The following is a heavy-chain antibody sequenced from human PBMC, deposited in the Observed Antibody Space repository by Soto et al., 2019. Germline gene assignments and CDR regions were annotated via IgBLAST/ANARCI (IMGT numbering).Heavy chain of an antibody. CDR1: GGSISSSSYY. Sequence: PSETLSLTCTVSGGSISSSSYYWGWIRQPPGKGLEWIGSIYYSGSTYYNPSLKSRVTISVDTSKNQFSLKLSSVTAADTAVYYCARYYYDSSGYWGWFDPWGQGTPVTVYS. CDR3: ARYYYDSSGYWGWFDP. CDR2: IYYSGST. D-gene: IGHD3-22*01. V-gene: IGHV4-39*01. J-gene: IGHJ5*02.